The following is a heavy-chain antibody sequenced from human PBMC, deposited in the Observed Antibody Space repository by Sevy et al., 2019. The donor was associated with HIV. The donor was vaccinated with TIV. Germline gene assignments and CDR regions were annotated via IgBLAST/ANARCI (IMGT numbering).Heavy chain of an antibody. CDR1: GVTFSTYA. D-gene: IGHD1-26*01. V-gene: IGHV3-23*01. J-gene: IGHJ3*02. CDR3: ATDLVRLGARRGAFDI. Sequence: VSLSLACAASGVTFSTYAMSWVRQAPEKGLEWVSAISGSGSATYHADSVRRRFTISRDNSKNTLYLQMNSLRVEDTAVYYCATDLVRLGARRGAFDIWGQGTMVTVSS. CDR2: ISGSGSAT.